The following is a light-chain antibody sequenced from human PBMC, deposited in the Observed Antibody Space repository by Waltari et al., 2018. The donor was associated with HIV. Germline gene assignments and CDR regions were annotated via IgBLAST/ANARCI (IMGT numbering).Light chain of an antibody. CDR1: RSLSGW. CDR3: QEYASFSRT. V-gene: IGKV1-5*03. CDR2: QTS. Sequence: DIQMTQSPYTLSASVGDRVTISCRASRSLSGWLAWYQQKPGRAPKLLIFQTSNLQNGVPSRFSGSVSGTEFTLTISSLQPDDFATYYCQEYASFSRTFGQGTKVEVK. J-gene: IGKJ1*01.